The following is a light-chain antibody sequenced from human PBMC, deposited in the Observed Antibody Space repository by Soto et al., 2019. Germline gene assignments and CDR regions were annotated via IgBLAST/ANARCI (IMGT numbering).Light chain of an antibody. CDR2: EVS. CDR3: SSYAGSNNYV. CDR1: STDVGGYNF. Sequence: QSALTQPASVSGSPGQSITISCTGTSTDVGGYNFVSWYQQYPGEAPKLMIYEVSKRPSGVPDRFSGSKSGNTASLTVSGLQAEDEADYYCSSYAGSNNYVFGTGTKLTVL. V-gene: IGLV2-8*01. J-gene: IGLJ1*01.